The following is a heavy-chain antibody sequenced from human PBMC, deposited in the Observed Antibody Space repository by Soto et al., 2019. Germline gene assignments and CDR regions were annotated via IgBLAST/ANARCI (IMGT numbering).Heavy chain of an antibody. Sequence: EVQILESGGDLVQPGGSLRLSCVVSGLSLNNYAIAWVRHAPGKGLECVSTIDVLDGAWYSDSVRGRLAISRDVSRNTVYLQMSSLRVEDTAIYFCSDWRACGPVNLDHWGPGTRVTVSS. D-gene: IGHD2-21*01. CDR2: IDVLDGA. CDR3: SDWRACGPVNLDH. J-gene: IGHJ4*02. V-gene: IGHV3-23*01. CDR1: GLSLNNYA.